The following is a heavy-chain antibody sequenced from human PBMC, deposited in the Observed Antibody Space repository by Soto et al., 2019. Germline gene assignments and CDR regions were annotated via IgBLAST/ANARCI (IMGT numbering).Heavy chain of an antibody. D-gene: IGHD2-15*01. V-gene: IGHV3-30-3*01. CDR1: GFTFSSYA. J-gene: IGHJ6*01. CDR3: ARLGYCSGGSCYNYYYYGMDV. Sequence: QVQLVESGGGVVQPGRSLRLSCAASGFTFSSYAMHWVRQAPGKGLEWVAVISYDGSNKYYADSVKGRFTISRDNSKNTLYLQMNSLRAEDTAVYYCARLGYCSGGSCYNYYYYGMDVW. CDR2: ISYDGSNK.